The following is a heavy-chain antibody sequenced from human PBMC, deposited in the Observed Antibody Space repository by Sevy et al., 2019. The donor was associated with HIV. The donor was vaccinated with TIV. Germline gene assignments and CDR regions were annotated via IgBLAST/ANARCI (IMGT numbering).Heavy chain of an antibody. Sequence: SETLCLTCAVYGGSFSAYYWSWIRHAPGQGLEWIGDINHSGSANYNPSLKSRVTISVDTTKSQFSLKLSSVTAADTAVYYCARPGGDLWGRGTLVTVSS. D-gene: IGHD3-16*01. V-gene: IGHV4-34*01. J-gene: IGHJ4*02. CDR1: GGSFSAYY. CDR2: INHSGSA. CDR3: ARPGGDL.